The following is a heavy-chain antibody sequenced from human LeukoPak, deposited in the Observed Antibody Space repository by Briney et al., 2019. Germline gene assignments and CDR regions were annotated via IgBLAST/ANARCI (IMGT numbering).Heavy chain of an antibody. V-gene: IGHV3-7*01. J-gene: IGHJ4*02. CDR2: IKQDGSER. CDR3: AREGRGLRLDY. CDR1: GFGFTTYW. Sequence: TGGSLRLSCAASGFGFTTYWMSWVSQAPGKGLEWVANIKQDGSERYYVDSVKGRFTISRDNAKNSLYLQMNSLRAEDTAVYYCAREGRGLRLDYWGQGALVTVSS. D-gene: IGHD4-17*01.